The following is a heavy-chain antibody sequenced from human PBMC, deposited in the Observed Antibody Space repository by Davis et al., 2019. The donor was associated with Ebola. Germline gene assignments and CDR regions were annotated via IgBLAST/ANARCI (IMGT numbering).Heavy chain of an antibody. CDR1: GFTFSSYW. CDR2: ISGEGSTT. Sequence: GESLKISCEASGFTFSSYWMHWVRHAPGKGLVWVSRISGEGSTTKYADSVKGRFTISRDNAKNTLYLQMNSLRAEDTAVYYCATSTYLPVYWGQGTLVTVSS. J-gene: IGHJ4*02. D-gene: IGHD2/OR15-2a*01. V-gene: IGHV3-74*03. CDR3: ATSTYLPVY.